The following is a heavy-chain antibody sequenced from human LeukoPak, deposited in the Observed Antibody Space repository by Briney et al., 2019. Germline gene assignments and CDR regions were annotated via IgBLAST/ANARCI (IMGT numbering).Heavy chain of an antibody. J-gene: IGHJ4*02. D-gene: IGHD2-21*02. CDR1: GGTFSNYA. V-gene: IGHV1-69*04. Sequence: GASVKVSCKASGGTFSNYAISWVRQAPGQGLEWMGRIIPILGIANYAQKFQGRVTITADKSTSTAYMELSSLRSEDTAVYYCARGLAYCGGDCYSGPFDYWGQGPLVTVSS. CDR2: IIPILGIA. CDR3: ARGLAYCGGDCYSGPFDY.